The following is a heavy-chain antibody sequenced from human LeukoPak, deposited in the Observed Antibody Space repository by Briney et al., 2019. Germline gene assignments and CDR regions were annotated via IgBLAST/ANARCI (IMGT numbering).Heavy chain of an antibody. V-gene: IGHV3-33*01. J-gene: IGHJ4*02. CDR1: GFTFSSYG. CDR3: ARKPLSYSDYEVDY. CDR2: IWYDGSNR. D-gene: IGHD4-11*01. Sequence: GGSLRLSCAASGFTFSSYGMHWVRQAPGKGLEWVAVIWYDGSNRYYADSVKGRFTISRDNSKNTLYLQMNSLRAEDTAVYYCARKPLSYSDYEVDYWGQGTLVTVSS.